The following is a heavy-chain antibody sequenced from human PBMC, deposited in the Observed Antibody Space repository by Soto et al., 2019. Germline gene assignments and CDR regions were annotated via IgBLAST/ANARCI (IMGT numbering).Heavy chain of an antibody. CDR2: IKSKTDGGTT. Sequence: GGSLRLSCAASGFTFSNAWMSWVRQAPGKGLEWVGRIKSKTDGGTTDYAAPVKGRFTISRDDSKNTLYLQMNSLKTEDTAVYYCTTGPLILTGYYRSGDYWGQGTLVTVSS. V-gene: IGHV3-15*01. J-gene: IGHJ4*02. CDR3: TTGPLILTGYYRSGDY. D-gene: IGHD3-9*01. CDR1: GFTFSNAW.